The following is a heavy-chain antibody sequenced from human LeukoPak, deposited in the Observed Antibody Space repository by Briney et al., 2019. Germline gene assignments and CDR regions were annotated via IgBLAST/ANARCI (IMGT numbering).Heavy chain of an antibody. Sequence: PGESLKTSCKGSGYSFTSYWIGWVRQMPGKGLEWMGIIYPGDSDTRYSPSFQGQVTISADKSISTAYLQWSSLKASDTAMYYCARGDGYAAMVTPFDYWGQGTLVTVSS. CDR2: IYPGDSDT. J-gene: IGHJ4*02. V-gene: IGHV5-51*01. CDR1: GYSFTSYW. CDR3: ARGDGYAAMVTPFDY. D-gene: IGHD5-18*01.